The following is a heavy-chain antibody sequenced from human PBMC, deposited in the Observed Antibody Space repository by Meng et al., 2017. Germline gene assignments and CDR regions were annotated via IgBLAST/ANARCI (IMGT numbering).Heavy chain of an antibody. CDR2: MNPNSGNT. V-gene: IGHV1-8*03. Sequence: ASAKVSCKASGYTFTSYDINWVRQATGQGLEWMGWMNPNSGNTGYAQKFQGRVTITRNISISTAHMELSNLRSEDTAVYYCARLGTDAFDIWGQGTMVTVSS. J-gene: IGHJ3*02. CDR3: ARLGTDAFDI. CDR1: GYTFTSYD. D-gene: IGHD3-16*01.